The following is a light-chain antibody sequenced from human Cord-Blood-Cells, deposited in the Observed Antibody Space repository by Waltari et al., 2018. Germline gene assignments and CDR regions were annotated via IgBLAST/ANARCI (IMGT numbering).Light chain of an antibody. Sequence: DIQMTQSPSSLSASVGDRVTITCRASQSISSYLNWYQQKPGKAPKLLIYAASSLQSGVPSRFSGSGSGTDFYLTISSLQPEDFATYYCQQRYSTPTFGQGTKVEIK. V-gene: IGKV1-39*01. CDR2: AAS. CDR3: QQRYSTPT. J-gene: IGKJ1*01. CDR1: QSISSY.